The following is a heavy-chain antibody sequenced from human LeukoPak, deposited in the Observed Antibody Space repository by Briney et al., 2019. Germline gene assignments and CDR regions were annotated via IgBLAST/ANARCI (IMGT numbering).Heavy chain of an antibody. D-gene: IGHD5-18*01. Sequence: GRSLRLSCAASGFTFSSYAMHWVRQAPGKGLEWVAVISYDGSNKYYADSVKGRFTISRDNSKNTLYLQMNSLRAEDTAVYYCARAVDTAMSDFDYWGQGNLVTVSS. J-gene: IGHJ4*02. CDR2: ISYDGSNK. CDR1: GFTFSSYA. CDR3: ARAVDTAMSDFDY. V-gene: IGHV3-30*04.